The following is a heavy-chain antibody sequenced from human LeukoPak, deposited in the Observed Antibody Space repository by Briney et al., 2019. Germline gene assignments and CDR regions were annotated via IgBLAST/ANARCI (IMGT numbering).Heavy chain of an antibody. V-gene: IGHV4-61*01. CDR3: ARGGSRQISSSDLDY. Sequence: SETLSLTCAVSGGSVSSGSYYWNWIRQPPGKGLDWIGYIYYSGNTNYNPSLKSRVTISVDTSKKQFSLKLSSVTAADTAVYFCARGGSRQISSSDLDYWGQGTLVTVSS. CDR1: GGSVSSGSYY. J-gene: IGHJ4*02. D-gene: IGHD6-6*01. CDR2: IYYSGNT.